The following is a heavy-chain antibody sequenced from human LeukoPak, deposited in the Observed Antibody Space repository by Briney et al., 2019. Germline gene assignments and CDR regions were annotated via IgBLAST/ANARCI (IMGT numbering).Heavy chain of an antibody. D-gene: IGHD5-18*01. J-gene: IGHJ3*02. CDR1: GGTFSSYA. V-gene: IGHV1-69*05. CDR2: IIPILGTA. CDR3: ARETWIQPTDAFDI. Sequence: SVSVSCKASGGTFSSYAISWVRQAPGEGVEWMGGIIPILGTANYAQTFQGRVTITTDESTSTAYMELSSLRSEDTAVYYCARETWIQPTDAFDIWGQGTMVTVSS.